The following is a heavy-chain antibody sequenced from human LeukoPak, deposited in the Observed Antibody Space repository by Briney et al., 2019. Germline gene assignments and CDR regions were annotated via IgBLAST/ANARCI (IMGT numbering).Heavy chain of an antibody. J-gene: IGHJ4*02. CDR2: IKEDGSEK. V-gene: IGHV3-7*01. CDR1: GFTFSTYW. CDR3: ARDSSGYQ. D-gene: IGHD3-22*01. Sequence: GGSLRLSCAASGFTFSTYWMSWVRQAPGKGLEWVADIKEDGSEKYYGDSVKGRFTISRDNAKNSLYLQMNSLRAEDTAVYYCARDSSGYQWGQGTLVTVSS.